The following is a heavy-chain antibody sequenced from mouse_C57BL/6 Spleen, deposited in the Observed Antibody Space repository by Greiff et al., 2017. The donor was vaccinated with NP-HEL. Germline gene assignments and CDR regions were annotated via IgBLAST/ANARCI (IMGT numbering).Heavy chain of an antibody. J-gene: IGHJ4*01. CDR2: ISSGGDYI. CDR1: GYTFSSYA. Sequence: EVMLVESGAGLVKPGGSLKLSCAASGYTFSSYAMSWVRQTPGKRLEWVAYISSGGDYIFYADNVKGRFTISRDNARNTLYLQMSSLKSEDTAMYYCTREQTFSNGYDYAMDYWGQGTSVTVSS. CDR3: TREQTFSNGYDYAMDY. V-gene: IGHV5-9-1*02. D-gene: IGHD2-2*01.